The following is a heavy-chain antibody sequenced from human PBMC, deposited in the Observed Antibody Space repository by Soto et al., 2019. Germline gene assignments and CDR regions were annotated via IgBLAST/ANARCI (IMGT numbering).Heavy chain of an antibody. CDR1: GYFISNGYH. CDR2: VYHSGTT. D-gene: IGHD5-18*01. V-gene: IGHV4-38-2*01. Sequence: SETVSLTCAVSGYFISNGYHWGWIRQSPGRGLEWIGSVYHSGTTYYSPSLKRRVTISVDTSKNQFSLRLSSVTTADTAVYYCAKGNYRGNIYAYDYWGQGTLVTVSS. CDR3: AKGNYRGNIYAYDY. J-gene: IGHJ4*02.